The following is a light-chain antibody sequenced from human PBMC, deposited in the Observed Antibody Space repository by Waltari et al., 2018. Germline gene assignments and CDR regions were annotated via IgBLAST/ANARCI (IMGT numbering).Light chain of an antibody. Sequence: QSALTQPASVSGSPGQSITISCTGTSSDVGGYNSVSWYQDHPGQAPKVIIYDVSNRPSGVSDGFSGSKSGNTASLTISGLQAEDEADYYCSSQSSNDVVLFGGGTKLTVL. J-gene: IGLJ2*01. CDR1: SSDVGGYNS. CDR2: DVS. V-gene: IGLV2-14*03. CDR3: SSQSSNDVVL.